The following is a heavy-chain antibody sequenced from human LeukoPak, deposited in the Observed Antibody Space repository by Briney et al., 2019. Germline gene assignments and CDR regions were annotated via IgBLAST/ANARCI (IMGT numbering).Heavy chain of an antibody. CDR2: INHSGST. D-gene: IGHD5-18*01. CDR3: ARGRSFRIQLWFPRYFDY. V-gene: IGHV4-34*01. CDR1: GGSFSGYY. J-gene: IGHJ4*02. Sequence: SETLSLTCAVYGGSFSGYYWGWIRQPPGKGLEWIGEINHSGSTNYNPSLKSRVTISVDTSKNQFSLKLSSVTAADTAVYYCARGRSFRIQLWFPRYFDYWGQGTLVTVSS.